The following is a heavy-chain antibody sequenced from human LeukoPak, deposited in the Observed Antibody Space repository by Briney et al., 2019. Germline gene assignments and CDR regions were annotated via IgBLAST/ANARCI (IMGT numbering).Heavy chain of an antibody. V-gene: IGHV3-23*01. Sequence: SGGSLRLSCAASGFTFSSYAMSWVRQAPGKGLEWVSAISGSGDSTYYADSVKGRFTISRDNSKNTLYLQMNSLRAEDTAVYYCARVRSSGSPLDYWGQGTLVTVFS. CDR1: GFTFSSYA. D-gene: IGHD3-22*01. CDR3: ARVRSSGSPLDY. J-gene: IGHJ4*02. CDR2: ISGSGDST.